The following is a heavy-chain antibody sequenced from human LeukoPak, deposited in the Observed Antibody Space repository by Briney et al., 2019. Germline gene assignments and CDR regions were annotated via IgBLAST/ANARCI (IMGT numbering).Heavy chain of an antibody. CDR2: IYYSGST. J-gene: IGHJ1*01. D-gene: IGHD3-22*01. CDR3: ASVSYDTSLQH. CDR1: GGSISSGGYF. Sequence: NPSETLSLTCTVSGGSISSGGYFWSWIRQHPGKGLEWIGYIYYSGSTYYNPSLKGRVTISVDTSKNQFSLRLSSVTAADTAIYYCASVSYDTSLQHWGQGTLVTVSS. V-gene: IGHV4-31*03.